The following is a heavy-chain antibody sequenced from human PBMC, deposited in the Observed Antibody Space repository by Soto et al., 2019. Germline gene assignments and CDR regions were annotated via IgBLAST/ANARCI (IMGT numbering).Heavy chain of an antibody. CDR3: ASSKRPTVLVDY. V-gene: IGHV4-4*01. CDR2: IYHSGTI. D-gene: IGHD2-8*02. Sequence: QVQLQESGPGLVKPSGTLSLTCAVSGDSINSSNWWRWVLQPPGKGLEWIGEIYHSGTITYNPSPKSRITRSPDKSKNQFTQKLNSVTAADTAVYCCASSKRPTVLVDYWGQGALVTVSS. J-gene: IGHJ4*02. CDR1: GDSINSSNW.